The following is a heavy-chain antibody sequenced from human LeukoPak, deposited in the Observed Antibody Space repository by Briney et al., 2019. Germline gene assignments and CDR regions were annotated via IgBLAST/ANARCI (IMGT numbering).Heavy chain of an antibody. Sequence: GASVKVSCKASGGTFSSYAISWVRQAPGQGLEWMGGVIPIFGTANYAQKFQGRVTITADESTSTAYMELSSLRSEDTAVYYCARSGRPRIAVAGARYYYYYMDVWGKGTTVTISS. CDR1: GGTFSSYA. CDR3: ARSGRPRIAVAGARYYYYYMDV. D-gene: IGHD6-19*01. V-gene: IGHV1-69*13. CDR2: VIPIFGTA. J-gene: IGHJ6*03.